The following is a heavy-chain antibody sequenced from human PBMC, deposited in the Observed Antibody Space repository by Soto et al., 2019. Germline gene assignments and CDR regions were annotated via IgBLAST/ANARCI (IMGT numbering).Heavy chain of an antibody. J-gene: IGHJ4*02. Sequence: GGSLRLSCTASGFTFGDYAMSWFLQAPGKGLEWVGFIRSKAYGGTTEYAASVKGRFTISRDDSKSIAYLQMNSLKTEDTAVYYCTRSSRLLEWLLDFGYWGQGTLVTVSS. V-gene: IGHV3-49*03. CDR3: TRSSRLLEWLLDFGY. D-gene: IGHD3-3*01. CDR2: IRSKAYGGTT. CDR1: GFTFGDYA.